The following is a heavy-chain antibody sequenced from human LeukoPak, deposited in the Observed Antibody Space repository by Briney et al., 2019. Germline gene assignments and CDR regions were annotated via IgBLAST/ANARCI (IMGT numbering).Heavy chain of an antibody. V-gene: IGHV4-39*07. J-gene: IGHJ4*02. CDR2: IYYSGST. D-gene: IGHD5-12*01. Sequence: SETLSLTCTVSGGSISSSSYYWGWIRQPPGKGLEWIGSIYYSGSTYYNPSLKSRVTISVDTSKNQFSLKLSSVTAADTAVYYCARSPRRGYSGYHPFRAIHDYWGQGTLVTVSS. CDR1: GGSISSSSYY. CDR3: ARSPRRGYSGYHPFRAIHDY.